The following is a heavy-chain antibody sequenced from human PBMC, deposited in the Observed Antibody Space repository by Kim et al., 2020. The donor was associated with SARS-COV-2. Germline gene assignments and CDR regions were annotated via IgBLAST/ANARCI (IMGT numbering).Heavy chain of an antibody. V-gene: IGHV3-23*01. CDR3: AKSYIGRYYYYGMDV. D-gene: IGHD2-15*01. Sequence: ADSVKGRFTISRDNSKNTLYLQMNSLRAEDTAVYYCAKSYIGRYYYYGMDVWGQGTTVTVSS. J-gene: IGHJ6*02.